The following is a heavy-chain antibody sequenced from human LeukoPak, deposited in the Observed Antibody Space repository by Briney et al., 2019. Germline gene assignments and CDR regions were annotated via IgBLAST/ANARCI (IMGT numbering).Heavy chain of an antibody. J-gene: IGHJ6*03. CDR2: ISAYNGNT. CDR1: GYTFTSYG. CDR3: ARRKATDYYYYYMDV. V-gene: IGHV1-18*01. Sequence: ALVRVCCTASGYTFTSYGISWVREAPGQGLEWMGWISAYNGNTNCAQKLQGRVTMTTDTSTSTAYMELGGLRSDDTAVYYCARRKATDYYYYYMDVWGKGTTVTVSS. D-gene: IGHD1-26*01.